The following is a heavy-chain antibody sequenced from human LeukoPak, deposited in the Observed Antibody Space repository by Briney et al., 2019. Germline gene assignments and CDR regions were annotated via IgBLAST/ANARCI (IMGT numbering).Heavy chain of an antibody. V-gene: IGHV6-1*01. J-gene: IGHJ5*02. CDR1: GDTVSSNSAA. CDR3: AGVHGAFSP. D-gene: IGHD3-16*01. Sequence: SQTLSLACAISGDTVSSNSAAWNWIRQSPSRGLEWLARTYYRSKWYNYYAVSVKSRITITQDTSNNHFSLQLNSVTPEDTAVYYCAGVHGAFSPWGQGTLVTVS. CDR2: TYYRSKWYN.